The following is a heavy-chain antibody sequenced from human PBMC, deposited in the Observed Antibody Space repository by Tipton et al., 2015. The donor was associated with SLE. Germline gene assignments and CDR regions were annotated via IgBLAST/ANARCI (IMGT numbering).Heavy chain of an antibody. CDR2: IYHNGRT. J-gene: IGHJ6*03. Sequence: TLSLTCVVSDYSIRSGYYWGWVRQPPGKGLEWIGSIYHNGRTYFNPSLKSRVTISVDTSNNQFSLNLRSATAADTAMYYCTGYCSHTTCSDSLGYYYMDVWGEGTTVTVSS. CDR1: DYSIRSGYY. CDR3: TGYCSHTTCSDSLGYYYMDV. V-gene: IGHV4-38-2*01. D-gene: IGHD2-2*01.